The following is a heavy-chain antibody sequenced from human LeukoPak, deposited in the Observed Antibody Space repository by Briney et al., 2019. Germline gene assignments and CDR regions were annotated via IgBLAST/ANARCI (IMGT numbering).Heavy chain of an antibody. D-gene: IGHD3-16*01. CDR2: IKQDGSEK. Sequence: GGSLRLSCAASGFTFSSYWMSWVRQAPGKGLEWVANIKQDGSEKYYVDSVKGRFTISRDNAKNTLYLQMNSLRAEDTAVYYCARGKGIGAPSYWGQGTLVTVSS. CDR3: ARGKGIGAPSY. V-gene: IGHV3-7*03. J-gene: IGHJ4*02. CDR1: GFTFSSYW.